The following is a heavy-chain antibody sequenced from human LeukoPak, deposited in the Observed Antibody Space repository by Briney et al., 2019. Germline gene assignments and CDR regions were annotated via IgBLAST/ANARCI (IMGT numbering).Heavy chain of an antibody. J-gene: IGHJ4*02. CDR1: GFTFSRFW. V-gene: IGHV3-7*01. CDR3: ARVRHVVYNWNKYFDN. CDR2: IKEDGSAK. D-gene: IGHD1/OR15-1a*01. Sequence: GGSLRPSCAASGFTFSRFWMSWVRQAPGKGLEWVASIKEDGSAKYYVDSVKDRFTISRDNAKNSLYLQMNSLRAEDTAVYYCARVRHVVYNWNKYFDNWGQGTLVTVSS.